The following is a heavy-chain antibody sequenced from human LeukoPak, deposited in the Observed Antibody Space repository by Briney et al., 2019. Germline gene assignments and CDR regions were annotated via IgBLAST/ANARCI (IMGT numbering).Heavy chain of an antibody. CDR3: ARDTITMVRGADMGIDY. CDR1: GGTFSSYA. CDR2: IIPIFGTA. V-gene: IGHV1-69*13. Sequence: ASVKVSCKASGGTFSSYAISWVRQAPGQGLEWMGGIIPIFGTANYAQKFQGRVTITADESTSTAYMELSSLRSEDTAVYYCARDTITMVRGADMGIDYWGQGTLVTVSS. D-gene: IGHD3-10*01. J-gene: IGHJ4*02.